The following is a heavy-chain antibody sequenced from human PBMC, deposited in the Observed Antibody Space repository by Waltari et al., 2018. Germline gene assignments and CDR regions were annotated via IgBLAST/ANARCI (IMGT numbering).Heavy chain of an antibody. Sequence: EVQLVEYGGGLVQLGRSLRRPCAVSGLNFDDYAMPWVRQAPGKGLEWVSGISWNSDNIGYADSVKGRFTISRDNAKNSLYLQMNSLRPEDTALYYCAKGHSGSYGLKDWGQGTLVTVSS. V-gene: IGHV3-9*01. CDR3: AKGHSGSYGLKD. J-gene: IGHJ4*02. CDR2: ISWNSDNI. CDR1: GLNFDDYA. D-gene: IGHD1-26*01.